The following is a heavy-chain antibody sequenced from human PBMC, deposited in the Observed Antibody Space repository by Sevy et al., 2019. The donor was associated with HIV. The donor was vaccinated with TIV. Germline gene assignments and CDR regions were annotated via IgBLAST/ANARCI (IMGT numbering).Heavy chain of an antibody. CDR1: GFTFSSYW. D-gene: IGHD3-9*01. V-gene: IGHV3-7*01. J-gene: IGHJ4*02. Sequence: GGSLRLSCAASGFTFSSYWMSWVRQAPGKGLEWVANIKQDGSEKYYVDSVKGRFTTSRDNAKNSLYLQMNSLRAEDTAVYYCARGPESPYYDILTGYYRGGELGDYWGQGTLVTVSS. CDR2: IKQDGSEK. CDR3: ARGPESPYYDILTGYYRGGELGDY.